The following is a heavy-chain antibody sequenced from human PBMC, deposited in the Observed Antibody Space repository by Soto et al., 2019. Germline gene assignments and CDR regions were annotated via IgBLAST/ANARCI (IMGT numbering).Heavy chain of an antibody. Sequence: ASVKVSCKSSGDNFNTYTITWVRQAPGQGLEWMGGIIPIYGAASYAQKFQDRVTITADGSTNTVYMELSSLTSEDTALYYCAARVSVAGPAIDYWGQGTRVTVSS. CDR3: AARVSVAGPAIDY. CDR1: GDNFNTYT. J-gene: IGHJ4*02. V-gene: IGHV1-69*13. D-gene: IGHD6-19*01. CDR2: IIPIYGAA.